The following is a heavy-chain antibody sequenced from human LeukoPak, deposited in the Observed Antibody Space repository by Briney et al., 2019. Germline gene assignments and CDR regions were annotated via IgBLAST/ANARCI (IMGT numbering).Heavy chain of an antibody. Sequence: SETLSLTCALSGGSITTTNWWSWVRQPPGKGVEGIGEVHLNGATNYNPSLETRFSMSIDKSNNHLSLEVTSVTAADTAMYYCTRESGAFSPFGFWGQGTLVTVSS. V-gene: IGHV4-4*02. D-gene: IGHD1-26*01. CDR2: VHLNGAT. J-gene: IGHJ4*02. CDR1: GGSITTTNW. CDR3: TRESGAFSPFGF.